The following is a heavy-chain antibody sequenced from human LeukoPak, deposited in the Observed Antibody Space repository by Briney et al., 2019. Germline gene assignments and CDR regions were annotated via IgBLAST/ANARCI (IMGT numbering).Heavy chain of an antibody. Sequence: ASVRVSCKASGYTFTSYDINWVRQATGQGLEWMGWMNPNSGNTGYAQKFQGRVTMTRNTSISTAYMELSRLRSEDTAVYYCASSEGDMTAFDYWGQGTLVTVSS. CDR1: GYTFTSYD. J-gene: IGHJ4*02. CDR2: MNPNSGNT. CDR3: ASSEGDMTAFDY. V-gene: IGHV1-8*01. D-gene: IGHD3-9*01.